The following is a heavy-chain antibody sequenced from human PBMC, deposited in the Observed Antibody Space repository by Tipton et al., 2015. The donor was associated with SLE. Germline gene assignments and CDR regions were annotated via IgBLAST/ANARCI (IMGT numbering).Heavy chain of an antibody. CDR1: GFTFSLYG. CDR2: ISYDGTET. Sequence: QVQLVQSGGGLVQPGGSLRLSCAASGFTFSLYGMHWVRQAPGKGLEWVALISYDGTETDYADSLKGRFTISRDNSKNTLYLQMNSLRPGDTALYYCAKDMYVIWFTGAPWGMDVWGQGTTVIVSS. J-gene: IGHJ6*02. D-gene: IGHD2-8*02. V-gene: IGHV3-30*18. CDR3: AKDMYVIWFTGAPWGMDV.